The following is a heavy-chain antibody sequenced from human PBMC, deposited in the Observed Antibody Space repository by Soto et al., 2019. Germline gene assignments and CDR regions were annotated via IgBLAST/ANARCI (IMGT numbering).Heavy chain of an antibody. Sequence: PXGALYLSCAASGFTFSSYGMHWVRQAPGRGLEWVAVIWYDGSNKYYADSVKGRFTISRDNSKNTLYLQMNSLRAEDTAVYYCARAAEISYYYDSSGFDYWGQGTLVTVSS. CDR3: ARAAEISYYYDSSGFDY. D-gene: IGHD3-22*01. CDR2: IWYDGSNK. V-gene: IGHV3-33*01. CDR1: GFTFSSYG. J-gene: IGHJ4*02.